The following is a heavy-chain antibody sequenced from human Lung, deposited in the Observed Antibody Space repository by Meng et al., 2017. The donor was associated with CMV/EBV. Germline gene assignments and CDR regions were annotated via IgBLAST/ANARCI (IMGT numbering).Heavy chain of an antibody. D-gene: IGHD5-18*01. V-gene: IGHV4-34*01. CDR1: GESFSGYY. CDR2: INQTGST. J-gene: IGHJ6*02. CDR3: ARRGKPTAMFTFGPPRYHYGLDV. Sequence: SXTXSLXCAVYGESFSGYYWSWIRKSPGKGLEWIGEINQTGSTNYNPSLRSRVTISVDTSKNQFSLKLNSVPAADTAVYYCARRGKPTAMFTFGPPRYHYGLDVWXQGTXVTVSS.